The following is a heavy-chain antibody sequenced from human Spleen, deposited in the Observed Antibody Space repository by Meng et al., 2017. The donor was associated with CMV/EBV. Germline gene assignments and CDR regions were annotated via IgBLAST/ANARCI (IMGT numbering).Heavy chain of an antibody. CDR3: AREGASCSSTNCAFDP. D-gene: IGHD2-2*01. J-gene: IGHJ5*02. V-gene: IGHV1-69*05. CDR1: GYNFTGYY. CDR2: IIPIYGTT. Sequence: GYNFTGYYMHWVRQAPGQGLEWMGGIIPIYGTTNYAQKFQGRLTINTDESTATAYMELSSLRSEDTAFYYCAREGASCSSTNCAFDPWGQGTLVTVSS.